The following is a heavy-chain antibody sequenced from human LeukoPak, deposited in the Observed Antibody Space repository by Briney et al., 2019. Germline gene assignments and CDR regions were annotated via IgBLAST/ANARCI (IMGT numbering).Heavy chain of an antibody. V-gene: IGHV4-39*07. CDR1: GGSISSSSYY. CDR3: ARGFDSTWGELSSMGDY. D-gene: IGHD3-16*02. J-gene: IGHJ4*02. CDR2: IYYSGST. Sequence: PSETLSLTCAVSGGSISSSSYYWGWIRQPPGKGLEWIGGIYYSGSTYYNPSLKSRVTISVDTSKNQFSLKLSSVTAADTAVYYCARGFDSTWGELSSMGDYWGQGTLVTVSS.